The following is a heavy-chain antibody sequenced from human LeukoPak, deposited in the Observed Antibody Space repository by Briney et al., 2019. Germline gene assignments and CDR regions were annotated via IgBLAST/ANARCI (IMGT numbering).Heavy chain of an antibody. Sequence: SETLSLTCAVYGGSFSDYYWSWIRQPPGKGLEWVGEINHSGSTNYNPSLKSRVTMSVDTSKNQFSLRLSSVTAADTAVYYCARDQYCGGGCYSFDYWGQGTLVTVSS. CDR2: INHSGST. J-gene: IGHJ4*02. D-gene: IGHD2-21*01. V-gene: IGHV4-34*01. CDR1: GGSFSDYY. CDR3: ARDQYCGGGCYSFDY.